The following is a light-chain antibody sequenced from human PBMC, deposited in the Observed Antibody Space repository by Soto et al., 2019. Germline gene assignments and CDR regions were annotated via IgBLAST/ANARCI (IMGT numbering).Light chain of an antibody. Sequence: QSALTQPASVSGSPGQSITISCTGTSTDVGRYNLVSWYQQHPGKAPKLMIYEANKRPSGVSNRFSGSKSGNTASPTISGLQAEDEADYYCCSYAGSTTCYVFGIGTQLTVL. CDR2: EAN. J-gene: IGLJ7*01. V-gene: IGLV2-23*01. CDR1: STDVGRYNL. CDR3: CSYAGSTTCYV.